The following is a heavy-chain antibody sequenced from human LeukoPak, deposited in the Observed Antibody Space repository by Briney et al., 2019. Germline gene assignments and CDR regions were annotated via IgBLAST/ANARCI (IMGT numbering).Heavy chain of an antibody. D-gene: IGHD1-1*01. CDR1: GYSFTSYL. CDR3: ARGVPHDLDY. CDR2: IYPGDSDT. V-gene: IGHV5-51*01. J-gene: IGHJ4*02. Sequence: GESLKISWKGSGYSFTSYLIGWVRQMPGEGLGWMAIIYPGDSDTRYSPSFQGQVTISADKSISTAYLQWSSLKASDSAMYYCARGVPHDLDYWGQGTLVTVSS.